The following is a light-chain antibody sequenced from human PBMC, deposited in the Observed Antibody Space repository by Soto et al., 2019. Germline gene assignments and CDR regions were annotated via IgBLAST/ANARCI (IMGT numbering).Light chain of an antibody. V-gene: IGKV3-20*01. J-gene: IGKJ1*01. CDR3: QQYDTSSWT. Sequence: EIVMTQSPATLSMSPGERATLSCRASQAVNSRYLAWYQHRPGQAPRLLLYGASGRATGIPDRFSGSASGADFTLTISRLEPEDFAVYFCQQYDTSSWTFGQGTKVDIK. CDR2: GAS. CDR1: QAVNSRY.